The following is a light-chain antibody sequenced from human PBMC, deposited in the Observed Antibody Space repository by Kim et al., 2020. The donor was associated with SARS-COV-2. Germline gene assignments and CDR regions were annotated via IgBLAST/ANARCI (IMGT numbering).Light chain of an antibody. CDR3: ASWDESLSGPV. Sequence: QSALTQPPSASGTPGQRVTISCSGSSSDIGTNYVYWYQQFPGAAPKLLVYRNNQRPSGVPDRFSGSKSGTATSLVISGLRSEDEADYYCASWDESLSGPVFGGGTQLTVL. CDR1: SSDIGTNY. J-gene: IGLJ3*02. V-gene: IGLV1-47*01. CDR2: RNN.